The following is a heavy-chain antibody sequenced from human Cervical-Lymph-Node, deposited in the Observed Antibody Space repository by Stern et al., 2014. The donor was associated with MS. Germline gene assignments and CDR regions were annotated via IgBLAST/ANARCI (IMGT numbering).Heavy chain of an antibody. CDR2: ITWNSVSV. Sequence: VQLQESGGGLVQPGRSLRLSCAASGFTFDDYAMHWVRQAPGKGLEWVSGITWNSVSVGYADSVKGRFTISRDNAKNSLYLQMNSLRGDDTALYYCAKGSGGSGYYPVALDYWGQGTLVTVSS. V-gene: IGHV3-9*01. D-gene: IGHD3-3*01. J-gene: IGHJ4*02. CDR1: GFTFDDYA. CDR3: AKGSGGSGYYPVALDY.